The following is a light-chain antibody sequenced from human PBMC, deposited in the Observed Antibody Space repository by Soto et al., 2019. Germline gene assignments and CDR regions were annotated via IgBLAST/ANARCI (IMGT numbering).Light chain of an antibody. V-gene: IGLV2-14*01. CDR3: SSYLSGDTVV. Sequence: QSALTQPASVSGSPGQSITISCTGTSSDIGGYKYVSWYQQHPGKAPKLMIYDVSNRPSGVSNRFSGSKSGNTASLTISGLQAEDEADYYCSSYLSGDTVVFGGGTKLTVL. J-gene: IGLJ2*01. CDR1: SSDIGGYKY. CDR2: DVS.